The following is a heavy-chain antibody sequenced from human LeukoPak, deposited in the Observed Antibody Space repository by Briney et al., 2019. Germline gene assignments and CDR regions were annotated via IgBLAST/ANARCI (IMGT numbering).Heavy chain of an antibody. Sequence: ASVKVSCKASGYTFTSYGISWVRQAPGQGLEWMGGISAYNGNTNYAQKLQGRVTMTTDTSTSTAYMELRSLRSDDTAVYYCAELSVGATNKDAFDVWGQGTMVTVSS. D-gene: IGHD1-26*01. CDR2: ISAYNGNT. CDR3: AELSVGATNKDAFDV. J-gene: IGHJ3*01. V-gene: IGHV1-18*01. CDR1: GYTFTSYG.